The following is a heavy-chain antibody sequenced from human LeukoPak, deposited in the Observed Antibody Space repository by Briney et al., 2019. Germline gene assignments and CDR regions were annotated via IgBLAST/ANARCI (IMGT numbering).Heavy chain of an antibody. J-gene: IGHJ6*03. CDR1: GYTFTGYY. CDR2: INPNSGGT. D-gene: IGHD1-1*01. CDR3: ARTTGPRYMDV. V-gene: IGHV1-2*02. Sequence: EASVKVSCKASGYTFTGYYMHWVRQAPGQGLEWMGWINPNSGGTNYAQKFQGRVTMTRDTSISTAYMALSRLRSDDTGVYYCARTTGPRYMDVWGKGTTVTVSS.